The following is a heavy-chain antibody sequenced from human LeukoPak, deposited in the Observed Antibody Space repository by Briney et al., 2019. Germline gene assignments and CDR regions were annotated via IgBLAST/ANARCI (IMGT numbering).Heavy chain of an antibody. CDR3: ARESPLNQKSEGIGYYYYMDV. CDR1: GGSLSSVSYY. Sequence: PSQTLSLTCTVSGGSLSSVSYYWSWIRQPAGKGLEWIGRIYTSGSTNYNPSLKSRVTTSVDTSKNQFSLKLSSVTAADTAVYYWARESPLNQKSEGIGYYYYMDVWGKGTTVTVSS. V-gene: IGHV4-61*02. J-gene: IGHJ6*03. CDR2: IYTSGST. D-gene: IGHD1-14*01.